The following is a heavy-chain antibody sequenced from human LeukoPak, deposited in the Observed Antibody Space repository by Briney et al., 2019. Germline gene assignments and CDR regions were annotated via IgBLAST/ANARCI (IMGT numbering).Heavy chain of an antibody. D-gene: IGHD6-19*01. Sequence: SETLSLTCAVYGASFSGYYCSWIRQPPGKGPEWIGSIYYSGSTYYNASLKSRVTISVDTSKNQFSLKLSSVTAADTAVYYCASSGWYLSSFNWGQGTLVTVSS. J-gene: IGHJ4*02. CDR2: IYYSGST. CDR1: GASFSGYY. V-gene: IGHV4-34*01. CDR3: ASSGWYLSSFN.